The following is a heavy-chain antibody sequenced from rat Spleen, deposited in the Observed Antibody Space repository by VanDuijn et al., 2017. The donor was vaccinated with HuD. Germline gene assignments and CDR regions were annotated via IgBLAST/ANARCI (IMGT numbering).Heavy chain of an antibody. CDR3: SSVNYGGPRLF. Sequence: EVQLVESGGGLVQPGRSLKLSCVASGFTFNNYWMTWIRQAPGKGLEWIASMSNSGVSTYYLDSVKGRFTISRDNAQSTLYLHMNSLRSEDTATYYCSSVNYGGPRLFWSQGFMVTVSS. CDR1: GFTFNNYW. CDR2: MSNSGVST. V-gene: IGHV5-31*01. J-gene: IGHJ2*01. D-gene: IGHD1-11*01.